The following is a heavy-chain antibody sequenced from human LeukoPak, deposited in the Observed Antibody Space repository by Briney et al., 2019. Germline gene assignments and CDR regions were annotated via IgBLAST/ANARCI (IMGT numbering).Heavy chain of an antibody. D-gene: IGHD3-3*01. V-gene: IGHV3-9*03. CDR1: GFTFDDYA. CDR2: ISWNSGSI. Sequence: GRSLRLSCAASGFTFDDYAMHWVRQAPGKGLEWVSGISWNSGSIGYADSVKGRFNISRDNAKNSLYLQMNSLRAEDMALYYCAKGPSGYYKGNYFDYWGQGTLVTVSS. J-gene: IGHJ4*02. CDR3: AKGPSGYYKGNYFDY.